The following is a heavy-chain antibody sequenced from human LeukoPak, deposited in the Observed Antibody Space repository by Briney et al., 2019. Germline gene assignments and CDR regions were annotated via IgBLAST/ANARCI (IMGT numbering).Heavy chain of an antibody. D-gene: IGHD5-12*01. J-gene: IGHJ4*02. CDR2: MNPNSGNT. V-gene: IGHV1-8*03. CDR1: GYTFTSYD. Sequence: ASVKVSCKASGYTFTSYDINWVRQATGQGLEWVGWMNPNSGNTGYAQKFQGRVTITRNTSISTAYMELSSLRSEDTAVYYCARGNSGYDWDFDYWGQGTLVTVSS. CDR3: ARGNSGYDWDFDY.